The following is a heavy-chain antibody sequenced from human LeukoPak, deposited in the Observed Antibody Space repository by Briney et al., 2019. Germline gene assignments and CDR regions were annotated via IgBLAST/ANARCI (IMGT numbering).Heavy chain of an antibody. CDR2: ISSSSSYI. D-gene: IGHD3-22*01. Sequence: GGSLRLSCAASGFTFSSYSMNWVRQAPGKGLEWVSSISSSSSYIYYADSVKGRFTISRDNAKNSLYLQMNSLRAEDTAVYYCVKDLPSMIVVVPYYFDYWGQGTLVTVSS. CDR1: GFTFSSYS. V-gene: IGHV3-21*01. J-gene: IGHJ4*02. CDR3: VKDLPSMIVVVPYYFDY.